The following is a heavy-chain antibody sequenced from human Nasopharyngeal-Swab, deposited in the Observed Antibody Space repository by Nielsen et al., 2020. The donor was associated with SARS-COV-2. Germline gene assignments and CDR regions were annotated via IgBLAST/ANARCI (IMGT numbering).Heavy chain of an antibody. CDR3: ASAPLGYYYYCMDV. CDR2: ISSNGGCT. V-gene: IGHV3-64*01. J-gene: IGHJ6*03. Sequence: WIRQPPGKGLEYVSAISSNGGCTYYANSVKGRFTISRDNSKNTLYLQMGSLRAMDLAVYYCASAPLGYYYYCMDVWGKGTTVTVSS.